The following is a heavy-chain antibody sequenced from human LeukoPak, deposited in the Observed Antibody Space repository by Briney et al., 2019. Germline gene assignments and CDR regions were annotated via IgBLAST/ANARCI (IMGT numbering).Heavy chain of an antibody. CDR1: GGSISSSSYY. V-gene: IGHV4-39*07. CDR2: IYYSGST. CDR3: ARDNWNYGSSMDV. J-gene: IGHJ6*02. Sequence: SETLSLTSTVSGGSISSSSYYWGWIRQPPGKGLEWIGSIYYSGSTYYNPSLKSRVTISVDTSKNQFSLKLSSVTAADTAVYYCARDNWNYGSSMDVWGQGTTVTVSS. D-gene: IGHD1-7*01.